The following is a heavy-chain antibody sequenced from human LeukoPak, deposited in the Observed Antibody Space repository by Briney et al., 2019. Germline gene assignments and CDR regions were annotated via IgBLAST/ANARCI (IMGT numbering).Heavy chain of an antibody. CDR1: GFTFSTYS. Sequence: GGSLRLSCAASGFTFSTYSMNWVRQAPGKGLEWVSSISSGSSYISYADSVKGRFTISRDNAKNSLYLQMDSLRAEDTAVYYCAREGCSAVWGQGTLVTVSS. CDR2: ISSGSSYI. D-gene: IGHD6-25*01. CDR3: AREGCSAV. J-gene: IGHJ4*02. V-gene: IGHV3-21*01.